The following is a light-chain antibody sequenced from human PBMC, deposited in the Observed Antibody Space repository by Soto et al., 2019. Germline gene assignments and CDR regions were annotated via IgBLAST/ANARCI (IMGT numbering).Light chain of an antibody. Sequence: QSALTQPPSASGSPGQSVTISCTGTSSDVGAYKYVSWYQQYPGKAPKLMIYEVTKRASGVPDRFSGSKSGTTASLTVSGLQAEDEADYYCTSYVGNDIWVFGGGTKVTVL. CDR2: EVT. CDR3: TSYVGNDIWV. J-gene: IGLJ3*02. CDR1: SSDVGAYKY. V-gene: IGLV2-8*01.